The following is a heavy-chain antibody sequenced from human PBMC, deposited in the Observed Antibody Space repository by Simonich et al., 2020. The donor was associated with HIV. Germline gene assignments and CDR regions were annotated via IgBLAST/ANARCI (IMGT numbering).Heavy chain of an antibody. D-gene: IGHD5-12*01. CDR1: GGAFSGYY. J-gene: IGHJ4*02. CDR3: ARGGDGYKGSSFDY. CDR2: INHSGST. V-gene: IGHV4-34*01. Sequence: VQLQQWGAGLLKPSETLSLTCAVYGGAFSGYYWSWIRQPPGKGLEWIGEINHSGSTNYTPSLKSRVTISVDTSKNQFSLKLSSVTAADTAVYYCARGGDGYKGSSFDYWGQGTLVTVSS.